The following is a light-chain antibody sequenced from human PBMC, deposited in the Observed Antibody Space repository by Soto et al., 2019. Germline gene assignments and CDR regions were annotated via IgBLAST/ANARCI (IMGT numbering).Light chain of an antibody. CDR3: QQYGGSPQT. Sequence: EIVLTQSPGTLSLSPGERATLPCRASQSVSNYLAWYQHKPGQAPRLLIYGASSRATGIPDRFSGSGSETDFTLTISSLEPEDFAVYCCQQYGGSPQTFGQGTKV. CDR2: GAS. CDR1: QSVSNY. V-gene: IGKV3-20*01. J-gene: IGKJ1*01.